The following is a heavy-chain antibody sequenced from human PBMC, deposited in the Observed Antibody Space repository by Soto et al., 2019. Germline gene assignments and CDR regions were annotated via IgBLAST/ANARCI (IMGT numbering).Heavy chain of an antibody. CDR2: IKQDGSVK. CDR1: GFTLSGIW. J-gene: IGHJ4*02. V-gene: IGHV3-7*01. CDR3: ATESYYHWQY. D-gene: IGHD3-9*01. Sequence: EVQLVGSGGDLFQPGGSLRLSCAAPGFTLSGIWMAWVRQAPGKGLEWVANIKQDGSVKYYVDSLKGRFTISRDNAKNSLYLQMDSLRAEDTAVYFCATESYYHWQYWGQGTLVTVSS.